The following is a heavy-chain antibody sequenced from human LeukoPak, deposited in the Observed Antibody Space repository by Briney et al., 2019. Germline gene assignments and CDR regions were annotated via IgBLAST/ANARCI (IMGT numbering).Heavy chain of an antibody. J-gene: IGHJ6*02. Sequence: GASVKVSCKASGYTFTSYGISWVRQAPGQGLEWMGWISAYNGNTNYAQKLQGRVTMTIDTSTSTAYMELRSLRSDDTAVYYCARDLSVAATEYFYYGMDVWGQGTTVTVSS. CDR3: ARDLSVAATEYFYYGMDV. CDR1: GYTFTSYG. V-gene: IGHV1-18*01. CDR2: ISAYNGNT. D-gene: IGHD2-15*01.